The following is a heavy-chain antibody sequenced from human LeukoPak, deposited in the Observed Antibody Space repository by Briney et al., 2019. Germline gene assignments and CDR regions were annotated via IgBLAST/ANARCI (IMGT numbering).Heavy chain of an antibody. CDR3: ARSLPVRGHESSYYYGMDV. CDR1: GYTFTSYG. D-gene: IGHD3-10*01. Sequence: ASVKVSCKASGYTFTSYGISWVRQAPGQGLEWMGWISAYNGNTNYAQKLQGRVTMTTDTSTSTAYMELRSLRSDDTAVYYCARSLPVRGHESSYYYGMDVWGKGTTVTVSS. J-gene: IGHJ6*04. CDR2: ISAYNGNT. V-gene: IGHV1-18*04.